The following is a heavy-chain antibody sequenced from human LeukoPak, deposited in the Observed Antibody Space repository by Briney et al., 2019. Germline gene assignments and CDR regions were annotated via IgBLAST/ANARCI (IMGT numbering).Heavy chain of an antibody. CDR2: IYWDDDQ. Sequence: SGPTLVKPTPTPTLTCTFSGFSLSTSGVGVGWIRQPPGKALEWLALIYWDDDQRYSPSLKSRLTITKDTSKNQVALTMTNMDPVDTATYYCAQYGSGSRQSYYFDYWGQGTLVTVSS. V-gene: IGHV2-5*02. CDR3: AQYGSGSRQSYYFDY. J-gene: IGHJ4*02. CDR1: GFSLSTSGVG. D-gene: IGHD3-10*01.